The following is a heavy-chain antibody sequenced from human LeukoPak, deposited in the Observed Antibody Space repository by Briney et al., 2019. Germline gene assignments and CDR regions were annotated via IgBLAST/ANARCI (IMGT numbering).Heavy chain of an antibody. D-gene: IGHD5-24*01. CDR1: GFTFSSYW. J-gene: IGHJ4*02. CDR3: AKEGMMATSPDY. Sequence: GGSLRLSCAASGFTFSSYWMHWVRQAPGKGLVWVSHINSDGSSTSYADSVKGRFTISRDNSKNTLYLQMNSLRAEDTAVYYCAKEGMMATSPDYWGQGTLVTVSS. CDR2: INSDGSST. V-gene: IGHV3-74*01.